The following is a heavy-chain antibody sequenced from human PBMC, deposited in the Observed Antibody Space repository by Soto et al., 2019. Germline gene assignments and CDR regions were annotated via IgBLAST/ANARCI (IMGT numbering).Heavy chain of an antibody. CDR3: SKAARKYSGIVPFEY. CDR1: GFTFSSYA. CDR2: ISGSGGST. Sequence: PGGSLRLPCAASGFTFSSYAMSWVRQAPGKGLEWVSAISGSGGSTYYADSVKGRFTISRDNSKNTLYLQMNSLRAEDTAVYYCSKAARKYSGIVPFEYGGQGTLVNVSS. J-gene: IGHJ4*02. D-gene: IGHD5-12*01. V-gene: IGHV3-23*01.